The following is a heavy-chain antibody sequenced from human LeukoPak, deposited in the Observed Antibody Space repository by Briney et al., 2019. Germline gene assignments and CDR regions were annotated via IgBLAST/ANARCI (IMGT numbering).Heavy chain of an antibody. Sequence: ASVKVSCKASGYSFASHYMHWVRQAPGQGLEWMGIISPSSGSTRYAQKFQGRVTITADKSTSTAYMELSSLRSEDTAVYYCALGIAVARFDYWGQGTLVTVSS. D-gene: IGHD6-19*01. V-gene: IGHV1-46*01. CDR3: ALGIAVARFDY. CDR2: ISPSSGST. J-gene: IGHJ4*02. CDR1: GYSFASHY.